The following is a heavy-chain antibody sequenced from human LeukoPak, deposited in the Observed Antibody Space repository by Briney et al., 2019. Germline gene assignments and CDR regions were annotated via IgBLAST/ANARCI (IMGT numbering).Heavy chain of an antibody. D-gene: IGHD6-13*01. V-gene: IGHV1-18*01. CDR2: ISAYNGNT. CDR1: GYTSTSYG. J-gene: IGHJ4*02. Sequence: VKXSCKASGYTSTSYGISWVRQAPGQGLEWMGWISAYNGNTNYAQKLQGRVTMTTDTSTSTAYMELRSLRSDDTAVYYCARGAPGIAAAGRGDYWGQGTLVTVSS. CDR3: ARGAPGIAAAGRGDY.